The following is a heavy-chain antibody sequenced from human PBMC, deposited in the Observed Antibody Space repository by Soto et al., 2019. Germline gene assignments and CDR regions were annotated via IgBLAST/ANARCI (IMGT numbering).Heavy chain of an antibody. D-gene: IGHD1-26*01. J-gene: IGHJ4*02. V-gene: IGHV3-23*01. CDR3: AKDRHSGSYLFDY. CDR2: ISGSGGST. Sequence: GSLRICCTACGFTFSSYAMRWVRQAPGKGLEWVSAISGSGGSTYYADSVKGRFTISRDNSKNTLYLQMNSLRAEDTAVYYCAKDRHSGSYLFDYWGQGTLVTVSS. CDR1: GFTFSSYA.